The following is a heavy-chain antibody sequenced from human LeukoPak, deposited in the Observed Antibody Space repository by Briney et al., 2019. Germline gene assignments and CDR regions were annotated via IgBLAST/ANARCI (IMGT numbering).Heavy chain of an antibody. Sequence: SETLSLTCTVSGGSISSSQHYWGWIRQPPGKGLEWIGTIYYSGSTYYNPSLKSRVTISVDTSKNQFSLKLSSVTAADTAVYYCAREPDYGMDVWGQGTTVTVSS. CDR1: GGSISSSQHY. CDR3: AREPDYGMDV. CDR2: IYYSGST. V-gene: IGHV4-39*07. J-gene: IGHJ6*02.